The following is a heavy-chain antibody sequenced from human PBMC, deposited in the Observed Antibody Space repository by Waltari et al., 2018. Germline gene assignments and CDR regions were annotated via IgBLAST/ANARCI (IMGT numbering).Heavy chain of an antibody. D-gene: IGHD6-13*01. CDR3: ARGLPQQSDY. CDR2: IYRSGST. Sequence: VQLVESGGGLVVPGGSLRLSCVGSGFNFRSHSINWVRQAPGKGLECIGEIYRSGSTNYNPSLKSRVTRSVDKSKNQFSLKLSSVTAADTAVYYCARGLPQQSDYWGQGTLVTVSS. V-gene: IGHV4-4*02. CDR1: GFNFRSHSI. J-gene: IGHJ4*02.